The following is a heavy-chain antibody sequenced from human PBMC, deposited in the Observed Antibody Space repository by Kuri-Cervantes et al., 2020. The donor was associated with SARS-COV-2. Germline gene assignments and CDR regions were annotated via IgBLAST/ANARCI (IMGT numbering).Heavy chain of an antibody. CDR2: INPNSGGT. D-gene: IGHD3-22*01. CDR3: ARSTPFRRLLVISQGGAFDS. J-gene: IGHJ3*02. Sequence: ASVKVSCKASGYTFTGYYMHWVRQAPGQGLEWTGWINPNSGGTNYAQKFQGWVTIPRDTSISTVFMELSRLRSDDPAVYYCARSTPFRRLLVISQGGAFDSWGQGTMVTVSS. V-gene: IGHV1-2*04. CDR1: GYTFTGYY.